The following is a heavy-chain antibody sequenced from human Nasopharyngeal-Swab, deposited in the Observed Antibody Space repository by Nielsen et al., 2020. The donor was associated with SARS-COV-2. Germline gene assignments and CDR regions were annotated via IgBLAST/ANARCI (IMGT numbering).Heavy chain of an antibody. CDR2: IYHSGST. CDR3: AGYCSSTSCYKDDAFDI. Sequence: LRLSCAVSGGSISSGASTWSWIRQPPGKGLAWIGYIYHSGSTYYNPSLKSRVTISVDRSKNQFSLKLSSVTAADTAVYYCAGYCSSTSCYKDDAFDIWGQGTMVTVSS. J-gene: IGHJ3*02. D-gene: IGHD2-2*03. V-gene: IGHV4-30-2*01. CDR1: GGSISSGAST.